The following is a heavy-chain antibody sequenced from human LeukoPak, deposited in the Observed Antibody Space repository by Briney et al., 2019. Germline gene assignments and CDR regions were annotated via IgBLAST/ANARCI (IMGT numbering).Heavy chain of an antibody. D-gene: IGHD6-13*01. CDR1: GFTFSSHG. CDR3: AKDLRIAATGTTGDY. J-gene: IGHJ4*02. CDR2: IRFDLSNK. Sequence: PGRSLRLSCAASGFTFSSHGMHWVRQAPGKGLEWVGFIRFDLSNKFHADSVKGRFTISRDNSKNTLYLQMNSLRADDTAVYYCAKDLRIAATGTTGDYWGQGTLVTVSS. V-gene: IGHV3-30*02.